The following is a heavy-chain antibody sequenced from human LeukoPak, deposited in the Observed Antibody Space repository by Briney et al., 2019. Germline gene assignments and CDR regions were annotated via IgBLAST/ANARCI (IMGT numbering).Heavy chain of an antibody. D-gene: IGHD6-19*01. V-gene: IGHV3-23*01. CDR3: AKSSSGWVQDV. CDR1: RFTFCSFA. Sequence: PGGSLRLSCAASRFTFCSFAMSRGRQAPGKGLEWVSAISGSGGSTYYADSVKGRFTISRDNSKNTLYLQMNSLRAEDTAVYYCAKSSSGWVQDVWGKGTTVTVSS. CDR2: ISGSGGST. J-gene: IGHJ6*04.